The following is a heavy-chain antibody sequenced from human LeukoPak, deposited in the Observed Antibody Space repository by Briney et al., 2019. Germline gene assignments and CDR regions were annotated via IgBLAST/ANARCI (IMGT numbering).Heavy chain of an antibody. CDR3: AGYNCSSTTCYTGGFDY. J-gene: IGHJ4*02. CDR2: ISGSGGST. Sequence: GGSLRLSCAASGFTFSSYATSWVRQAPGKGLEWVSAISGSGGSTYYADSVKGRFTISRDSSKNTLYLQMNSLTAEDTAVYYCAGYNCSSTTCYTGGFDYWGQGTLVTVSS. V-gene: IGHV3-23*01. CDR1: GFTFSSYA. D-gene: IGHD2-2*02.